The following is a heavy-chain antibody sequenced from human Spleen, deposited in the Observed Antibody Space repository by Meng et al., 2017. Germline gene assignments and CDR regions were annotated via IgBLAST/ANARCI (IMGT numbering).Heavy chain of an antibody. CDR2: IYYSGST. D-gene: IGHD3-22*01. V-gene: IGHV4-61*01. Sequence: VQLQGSGPGLVRPSGTLSLACSGSGGSVSSGSYYWSWIRQPPGKGLEWIGYIYYSGSTNYNPSLKSRVTISVDTSKNQFSLKLSSVTAADTAVYYCARGRYYYDSSGFDYWGQGTLVTVSS. CDR1: GGSVSSGSYY. J-gene: IGHJ4*02. CDR3: ARGRYYYDSSGFDY.